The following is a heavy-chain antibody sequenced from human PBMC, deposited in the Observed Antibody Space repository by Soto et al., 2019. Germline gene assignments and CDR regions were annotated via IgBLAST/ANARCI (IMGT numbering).Heavy chain of an antibody. J-gene: IGHJ6*02. D-gene: IGHD3-3*01. V-gene: IGHV1-3*01. CDR1: GYTFTSYG. Sequence: ASVKVSCKASGYTFTSYGMHWVRQAPGQRLEWMGWINAGNGDTKYSQKFQGRVTITRDTSANTAYMELSSLRSEDTAVYYCARDLGWSGRXVEAYYYYGMXVWGQGTTVXVSS. CDR3: ARDLGWSGRXVEAYYYYGMXV. CDR2: INAGNGDT.